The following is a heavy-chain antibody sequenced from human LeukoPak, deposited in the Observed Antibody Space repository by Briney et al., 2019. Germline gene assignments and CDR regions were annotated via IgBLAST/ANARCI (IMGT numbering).Heavy chain of an antibody. CDR2: TPYDGANK. J-gene: IGHJ1*01. D-gene: IGHD1-26*01. CDR1: GFSFNNYG. Sequence: GGSLRLSCVASGFSFNNYGMFWVRQAPGKGLEWVAFTPYDGANKYYADSVKGRFTISRDNSKNTLYLQMNSLRVEDTAVYHCAIRGGFRHWGHGTLVTVSS. V-gene: IGHV3-30*02. CDR3: AIRGGFRH.